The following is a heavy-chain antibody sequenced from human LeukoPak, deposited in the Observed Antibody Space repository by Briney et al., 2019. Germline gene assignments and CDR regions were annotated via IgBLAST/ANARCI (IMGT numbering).Heavy chain of an antibody. CDR3: ARGPQPYDDSGSRAFDI. V-gene: IGHV3-64*02. Sequence: GGSLRLSCAASGFPFRDYAMHWVRQAPGKGLEYVSTISSNGDITYYAESAKGRFSISRDNSKNTLFLQLGSLRAEDMAVYYCARGPQPYDDSGSRAFDIWGQGAMVTVSS. J-gene: IGHJ3*02. CDR2: ISSNGDIT. CDR1: GFPFRDYA. D-gene: IGHD4-17*01.